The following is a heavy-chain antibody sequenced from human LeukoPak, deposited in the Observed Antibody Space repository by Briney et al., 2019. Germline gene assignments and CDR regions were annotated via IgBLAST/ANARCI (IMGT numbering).Heavy chain of an antibody. CDR3: ARDSDSGSYQEAGAFDI. CDR1: GFTFSSYG. V-gene: IGHV3-30*03. CDR2: ISYDGSNK. Sequence: GGSLRLSCAASGFTFSSYGMHWVRQAPGKGLEWVAVISYDGSNKYYADSVKGRFTISRDNSKNTLYLQMNSLRAEDTAVYYCARDSDSGSYQEAGAFDIWGQGTMVTVSS. J-gene: IGHJ3*02. D-gene: IGHD1-26*01.